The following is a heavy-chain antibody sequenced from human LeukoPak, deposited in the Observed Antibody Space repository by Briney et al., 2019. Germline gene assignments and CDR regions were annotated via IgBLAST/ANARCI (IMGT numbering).Heavy chain of an antibody. CDR3: ARALCSGPTCYSDVTFDY. CDR1: GYTLTELS. CDR2: FDPEDGET. D-gene: IGHD2-15*01. J-gene: IGHJ4*02. Sequence: ASVKVSCKVSGYTLTELSMHWVRQAPGKGLEWMGGFDPEDGETIYAQKFQGRVTMTEDTSTDTAYMELSSLRSEDTAVYYCARALCSGPTCYSDVTFDYWGQGTLVTVSS. V-gene: IGHV1-24*01.